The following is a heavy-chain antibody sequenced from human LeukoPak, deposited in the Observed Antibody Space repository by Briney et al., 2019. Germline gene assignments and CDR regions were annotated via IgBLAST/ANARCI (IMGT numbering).Heavy chain of an antibody. Sequence: SETLSLTCTVSGASISSYYWSWIRQPPGKGLEWIGYIYYSGSTNYNPSLKSRVTISVDTSKNQFSLELSSVTAADTAMYYCARTSTADFWSGTYDYWGQGTLVTVSS. CDR3: ARTSTADFWSGTYDY. J-gene: IGHJ4*02. D-gene: IGHD3-3*01. V-gene: IGHV4-59*01. CDR1: GASISSYY. CDR2: IYYSGST.